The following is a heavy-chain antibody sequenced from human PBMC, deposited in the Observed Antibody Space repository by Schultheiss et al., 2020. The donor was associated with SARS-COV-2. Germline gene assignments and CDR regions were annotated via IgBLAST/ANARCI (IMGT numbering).Heavy chain of an antibody. CDR3: ASGGRIVGATIIRAFDI. D-gene: IGHD1-26*01. CDR2: INHSGST. V-gene: IGHV4-34*01. Sequence: SETLSLTCAVYGGSFSGYYWSWIRQPPGKGLEWIGEINHSGSTNYNPSLKSRVTISVDTSKNQFSLKLSSVTAADTAVYYCASGGRIVGATIIRAFDIWGQGTMVTVSS. CDR1: GGSFSGYY. J-gene: IGHJ3*02.